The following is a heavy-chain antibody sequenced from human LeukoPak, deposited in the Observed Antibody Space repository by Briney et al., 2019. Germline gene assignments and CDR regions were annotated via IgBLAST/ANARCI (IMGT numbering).Heavy chain of an antibody. CDR2: VFTRGTT. D-gene: IGHD4-11*01. J-gene: IGHJ6*03. V-gene: IGHV4-61*09. CDR1: GGSISSGSYY. CDR3: ARVVSSTVVYYYYYYMDV. Sequence: SETLSLTCTVSGGSISSGSYYWNWIRQPAGKRLEWLGHVFTRGTTNYNASLEGRLTISLDTARNQFSLYLSSVTAADTAVYYCARVVSSTVVYYYYYYMDVWGKGTTVTVSS.